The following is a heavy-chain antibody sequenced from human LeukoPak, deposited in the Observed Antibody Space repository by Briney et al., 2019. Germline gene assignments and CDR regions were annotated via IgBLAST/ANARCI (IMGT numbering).Heavy chain of an antibody. V-gene: IGHV4-59*01. J-gene: IGHJ5*02. CDR3: VTSTTAIWGFDP. CDR2: IYYSGSA. Sequence: SETLSLTCTVSGGSISSYYWSWIRQPPGKGLEWIGYIYYSGSANYNPSLKSRVTISVDTSKNQLSLKLSSVTAADTAMYYCVTSTTAIWGFDPWGQGTLVTVSS. D-gene: IGHD1-26*01. CDR1: GGSISSYY.